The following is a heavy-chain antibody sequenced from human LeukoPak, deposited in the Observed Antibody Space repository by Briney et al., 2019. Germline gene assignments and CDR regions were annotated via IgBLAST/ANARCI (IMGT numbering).Heavy chain of an antibody. D-gene: IGHD2-8*01. CDR1: GFTFSSYS. CDR3: VRGQTNLDNWFDP. CDR2: IRPNDGTT. Sequence: GGSLRLSCAASGFTFSSYSMNWVRQAPGKGLEWVSYIRPNDGTTHYADSVKGRFTISRDNAKNSLSLQMTSLRVDDSAVYYCVRGQTNLDNWFDPWGQGTLVTVSS. V-gene: IGHV3-48*01. J-gene: IGHJ5*02.